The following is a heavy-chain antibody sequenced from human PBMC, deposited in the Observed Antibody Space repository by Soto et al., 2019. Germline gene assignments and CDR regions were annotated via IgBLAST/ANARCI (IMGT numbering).Heavy chain of an antibody. CDR3: ARIPSKYYYDSSGYPGDNTYYFDY. Sequence: EVQLLESGGGLVQPGGSLRLSCAASGFTFSSYAMSWVRQAPGKGLEWVSAISGSGGSTYYADSVKGRFTISRDNSKNTLYLQMNSLRAEDTAVYYCARIPSKYYYDSSGYPGDNTYYFDYWGHGTLVTVSS. V-gene: IGHV3-23*01. J-gene: IGHJ4*01. D-gene: IGHD3-22*01. CDR2: ISGSGGST. CDR1: GFTFSSYA.